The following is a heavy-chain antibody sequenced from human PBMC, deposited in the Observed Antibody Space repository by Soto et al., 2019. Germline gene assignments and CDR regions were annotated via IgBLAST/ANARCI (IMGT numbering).Heavy chain of an antibody. CDR3: ARQYYDILTGYSYYYGMDV. V-gene: IGHV3-30-3*01. CDR2: ISYDGSNK. CDR1: GFTFSSYA. Sequence: QVQLVESGGGVVQPGRSLRLSCAASGFTFSSYAMHWVRQALGKGLEWVAVISYDGSNKYYADSVKGRFTISRDNSKNTLYLQMNSLRAEDTAVYYCARQYYDILTGYSYYYGMDVWGQGTTVTVSS. J-gene: IGHJ6*02. D-gene: IGHD3-9*01.